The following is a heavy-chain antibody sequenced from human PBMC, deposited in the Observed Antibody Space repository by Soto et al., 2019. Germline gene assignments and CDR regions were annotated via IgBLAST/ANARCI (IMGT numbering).Heavy chain of an antibody. CDR1: GGSISSYY. V-gene: IGHV4-59*01. J-gene: IGHJ4*02. D-gene: IGHD2-15*01. CDR2: IYYSGST. Sequence: SETLSLTCTVSGGSISSYYWSWIRQPPGKGLEWIGYIYYSGSTNYNPSLKSRVTISVDTSTAYMELSSPRSEDTAVYYRAKGEWSYCRGGSCYYFDYWGQGTVVTVSS. CDR3: AKGEWSYCRGGSCYYFDY.